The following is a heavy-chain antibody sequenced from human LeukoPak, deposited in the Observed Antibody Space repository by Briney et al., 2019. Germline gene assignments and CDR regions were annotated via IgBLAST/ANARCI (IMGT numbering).Heavy chain of an antibody. Sequence: GGSLRLPCAASGFTFSSYAMHWVRQAPGKGLEWVAVISYDGSNKYYADSVKGRFTISRDNSKNTLYLQMNSLRAEDTAVYYCARDPHGRQYYYDSSGYFGFVDYWGQGTLVTVSS. CDR3: ARDPHGRQYYYDSSGYFGFVDY. CDR2: ISYDGSNK. J-gene: IGHJ4*02. D-gene: IGHD3-22*01. V-gene: IGHV3-30-3*01. CDR1: GFTFSSYA.